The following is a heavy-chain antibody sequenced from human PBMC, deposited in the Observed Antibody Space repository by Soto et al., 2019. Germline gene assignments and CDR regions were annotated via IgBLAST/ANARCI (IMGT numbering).Heavy chain of an antibody. CDR1: GGSISSSSYY. Sequence: QLQLQESGPGLVKPSETLSLTCTVSGGSISSSSYYWGWIRQPPGKGLEWIGSMYYSGSTYYNPSLKSRVTISVDTSKNQFGLKLSSVTAADTAVYYCARQIEWLGGEGAFDIWGQGTMVTVSS. D-gene: IGHD3-16*01. V-gene: IGHV4-39*01. CDR3: ARQIEWLGGEGAFDI. CDR2: MYYSGST. J-gene: IGHJ3*02.